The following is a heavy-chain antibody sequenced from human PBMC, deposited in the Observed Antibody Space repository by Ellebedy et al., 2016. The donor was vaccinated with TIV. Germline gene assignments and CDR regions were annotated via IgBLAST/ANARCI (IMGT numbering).Heavy chain of an antibody. CDR3: ARDLEAMVAFAFDI. J-gene: IGHJ3*02. CDR2: ISSSSSYI. CDR1: GFTFSSYS. D-gene: IGHD5-18*01. Sequence: GESLKISXAASGFTFSSYSMNWVRQAPGKWLEWVSSISSSSSYIYYADSVKGRFTISRDNAKNSLCLQMNSLRAEDTAVYYCARDLEAMVAFAFDIWGQGAMVTVSS. V-gene: IGHV3-21*01.